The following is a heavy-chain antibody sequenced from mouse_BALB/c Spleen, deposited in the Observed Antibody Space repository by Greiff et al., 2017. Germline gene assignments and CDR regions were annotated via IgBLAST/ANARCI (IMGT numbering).Heavy chain of an antibody. D-gene: IGHD2-14*01. J-gene: IGHJ2*01. CDR3: ARGYRYDY. CDR2: INPGSGGT. Sequence: VQLQQSGAELVRPGTSVKVSCKASGYAFTNYLIEWVKQRPGQGLEWIGVINPGSGGTNYNEKFKGKATLTADKSSSTAYMQLSSLTSDDSAVYFCARGYRYDYWGQGTTLTVSS. V-gene: IGHV1-54*01. CDR1: GYAFTNYL.